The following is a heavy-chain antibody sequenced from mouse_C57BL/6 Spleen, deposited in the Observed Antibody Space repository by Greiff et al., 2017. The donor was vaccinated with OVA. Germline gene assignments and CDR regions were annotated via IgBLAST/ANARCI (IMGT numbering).Heavy chain of an antibody. J-gene: IGHJ1*03. CDR1: GYTFTSYW. CDR3: AIPSYGSSYVWYFDV. D-gene: IGHD1-1*01. CDR2: IHPSDSDT. Sequence: QVQLQQPGAELVKPGASVKVSCKASGYTFTSYWMHWVKQRPGQGLEWIGRIHPSDSDTNYNQKFKGKATLTVDKSSSTAYMQLSSLTSEDSAVYDCAIPSYGSSYVWYFDVWGTGTTVTVSS. V-gene: IGHV1-74*01.